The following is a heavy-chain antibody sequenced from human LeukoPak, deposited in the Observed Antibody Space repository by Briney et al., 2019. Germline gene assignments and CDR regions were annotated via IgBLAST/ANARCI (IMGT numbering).Heavy chain of an antibody. V-gene: IGHV3-23*01. J-gene: IGHJ3*02. CDR2: IGGTGET. Sequence: QSGGSLRLSCAVSGSTLTEHAWSWVRQAPGKGLEWVSVIGGTGETHSTDSVKGRFTISRDNSKNTLSLQMNSLRPEDTAVYYCAKDSWPRNGIYDPFDIWGQGTMVVVSS. CDR3: AKDSWPRNGIYDPFDI. CDR1: GSTLTEHA. D-gene: IGHD2-8*01.